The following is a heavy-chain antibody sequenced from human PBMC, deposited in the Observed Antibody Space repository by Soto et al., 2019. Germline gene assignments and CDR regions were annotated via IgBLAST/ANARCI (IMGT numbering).Heavy chain of an antibody. V-gene: IGHV3-23*01. D-gene: IGHD3-10*01. J-gene: IGHJ5*02. CDR2: ISGSGGST. Sequence: PGGSLRLSCAASGFTFSSYAMSWVRQAPGKGLEWVSAISGSGGSTYYADSVKGRFTISRDNSKNTLYLQMNSLRAEDTAVYYCAKDIRVMVRGVSPWFAPWGQGTLVTVSS. CDR1: GFTFSSYA. CDR3: AKDIRVMVRGVSPWFAP.